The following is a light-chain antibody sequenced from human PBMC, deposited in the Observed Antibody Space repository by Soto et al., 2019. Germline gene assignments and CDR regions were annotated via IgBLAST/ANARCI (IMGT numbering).Light chain of an antibody. V-gene: IGLV6-57*04. J-gene: IGLJ2*01. CDR3: QSYDSSNQNVV. Sequence: NFMLTQPHSVSESPGKTVTISCTRSSGSIASNYVQWYQQRPGSAPTTVIYEDNQRPSGVPDRFSGSIDSSSNSASLNISGLKTEDEADYYCQSYDSSNQNVVFGGGTQLTVL. CDR1: SGSIASNY. CDR2: EDN.